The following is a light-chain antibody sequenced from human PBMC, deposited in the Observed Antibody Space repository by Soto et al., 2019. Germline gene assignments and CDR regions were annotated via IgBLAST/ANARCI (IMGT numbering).Light chain of an antibody. J-gene: IGLJ1*01. Sequence: QSVLTQPPSASGTPGQRVTISCSGSSSNIGSNTVNWYQQLLGTAPKLLIYSNNQRPSGVPDRFSGSKSGTSASLAISGLQSEDEADYYCAAWDDSLNGLFGTGTKVTVL. V-gene: IGLV1-44*01. CDR2: SNN. CDR1: SSNIGSNT. CDR3: AAWDDSLNGL.